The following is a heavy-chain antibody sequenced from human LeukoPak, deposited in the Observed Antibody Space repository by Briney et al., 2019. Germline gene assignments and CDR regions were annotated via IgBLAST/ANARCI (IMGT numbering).Heavy chain of an antibody. Sequence: ASVKVSCKASGYTFSSYDISWVRQAPGQGLEWMGRINTYNGNTDYAQRFQGRVTMTTDTSTTTAYMELRTLRSDDTAVYYCARAPGATNAFDIWGQGTMVTVSS. V-gene: IGHV1-18*01. J-gene: IGHJ3*02. CDR3: ARAPGATNAFDI. CDR1: GYTFSSYD. CDR2: INTYNGNT. D-gene: IGHD1-26*01.